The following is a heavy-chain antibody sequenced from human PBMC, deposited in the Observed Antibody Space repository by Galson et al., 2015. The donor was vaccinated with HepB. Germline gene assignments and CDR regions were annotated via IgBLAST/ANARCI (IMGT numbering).Heavy chain of an antibody. CDR2: IIPILGVT. V-gene: IGHV1-69*04. Sequence: SVKVSCKASGGTFSSYAINWVRQAPGQGLECMGRIIPILGVTNYAHKFQDRVTITADKSTNTAYMELSSLRSEDTAVYYCATDVDYYDNSAFYPVFHYWGQGTLVTVSS. CDR3: ATDVDYYDNSAFYPVFHY. D-gene: IGHD3-22*01. CDR1: GGTFSSYA. J-gene: IGHJ4*02.